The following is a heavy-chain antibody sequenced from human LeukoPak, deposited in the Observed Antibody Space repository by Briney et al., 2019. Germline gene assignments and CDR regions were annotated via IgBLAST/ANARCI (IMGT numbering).Heavy chain of an antibody. CDR1: GGSFSGYY. CDR3: ARARAVAGLVYFDY. CDR2: INHSGST. D-gene: IGHD6-19*01. V-gene: IGHV4-34*01. J-gene: IGHJ4*02. Sequence: SETLSLTCAVYGGSFSGYYWSWIRQPPGKGLEWIGEINHSGSTNYNPSLKSRVTISVDTSKNQFSLKLSSVTAADTAVYYCARARAVAGLVYFDYWGRGTLVTVSS.